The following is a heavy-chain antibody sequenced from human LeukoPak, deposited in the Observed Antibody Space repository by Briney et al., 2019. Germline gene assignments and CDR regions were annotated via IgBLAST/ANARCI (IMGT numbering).Heavy chain of an antibody. CDR3: ARQYYYDSSGYYEHFDY. J-gene: IGHJ4*02. CDR1: GYTFTSYG. D-gene: IGHD3-22*01. CDR2: ISAYNGNT. V-gene: IGHV1-18*01. Sequence: VSVKVSCKASGYTFTSYGISWVRQAPGQGLEWMGWISAYNGNTNYAQKLQGRVTMTTDTSTSTAYMELRSLRSDDTAVYYCARQYYYDSSGYYEHFDYWGQGTLVTVSS.